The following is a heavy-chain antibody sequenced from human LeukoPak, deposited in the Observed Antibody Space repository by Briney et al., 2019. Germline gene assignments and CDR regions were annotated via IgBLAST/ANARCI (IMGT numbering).Heavy chain of an antibody. D-gene: IGHD6-19*01. Sequence: GGSLRPSCAASGFTFSSYNMNWVRQAPGKGLEWVSTISTSSSYIYYADSVKGRFTISRDNGKNSLYLQMSSLRAEDTAVYYCARSKVAGTSDYWGPVTLVAVSS. J-gene: IGHJ4*02. V-gene: IGHV3-21*01. CDR3: ARSKVAGTSDY. CDR1: GFTFSSYN. CDR2: ISTSSSYI.